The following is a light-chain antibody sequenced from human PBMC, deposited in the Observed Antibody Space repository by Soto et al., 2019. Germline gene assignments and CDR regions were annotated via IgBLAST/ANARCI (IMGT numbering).Light chain of an antibody. CDR2: EVS. V-gene: IGLV2-14*01. Sequence: QSVLTQPASVSGSPGQSITISCTGTSSDIGNYDFVSWYQQVPGTAPKAMIYEVSSRPSGVPDRFTGSKSGTSASLAISGLRSEDEAVYYCAAWGDSLVFVGGTQLTVL. CDR1: SSDIGNYDF. CDR3: AAWGDSLV. J-gene: IGLJ2*01.